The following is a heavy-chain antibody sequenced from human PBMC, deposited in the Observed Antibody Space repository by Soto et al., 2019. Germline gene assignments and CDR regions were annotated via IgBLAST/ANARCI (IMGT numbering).Heavy chain of an antibody. D-gene: IGHD6-19*01. CDR1: GYSISSGSY. CDR3: ARVHVMVVAGSTFDY. CDR2: IYHGGTT. V-gene: IGHV4-38-2*02. Sequence: PSETLSLTCTVSGYSISSGSYWGWIRQPPGKGPEWIASIYHGGTTFYNPSLKSRITISVDTSHNQFSLNLRSVTAADTAVYYCARVHVMVVAGSTFDYWGHGTLVTVSS. J-gene: IGHJ4*01.